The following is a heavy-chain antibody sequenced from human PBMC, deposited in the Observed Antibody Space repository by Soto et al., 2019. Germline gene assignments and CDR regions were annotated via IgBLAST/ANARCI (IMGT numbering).Heavy chain of an antibody. Sequence: ASVKVSCTTSGYTFTNYGFGWVRQAPGQGLEWMGWISGYNGNTKYAEKFQGRVTMTTDTSTSTAHMELRSLRSDDTAVYYCAREGQAPYYYYGMDVWGQGTAVTVSS. CDR3: AREGQAPYYYYGMDV. J-gene: IGHJ6*02. CDR1: GYTFTNYG. V-gene: IGHV1-18*01. CDR2: ISGYNGNT.